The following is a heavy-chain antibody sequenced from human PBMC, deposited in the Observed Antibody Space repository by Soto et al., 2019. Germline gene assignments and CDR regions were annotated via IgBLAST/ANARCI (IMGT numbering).Heavy chain of an antibody. Sequence: ESGGGVVQPGRSLRLSCAASGFTFSSYGMHWVRQAPGKGLEWVAVISYDGSNKYYADSVKGRFTISRDNSKNTLYLQMNSLRAEDTAVYYCAKGRERFLEWLLFDYWGQGTLVTVSS. V-gene: IGHV3-30*18. CDR2: ISYDGSNK. CDR3: AKGRERFLEWLLFDY. CDR1: GFTFSSYG. J-gene: IGHJ4*02. D-gene: IGHD3-3*01.